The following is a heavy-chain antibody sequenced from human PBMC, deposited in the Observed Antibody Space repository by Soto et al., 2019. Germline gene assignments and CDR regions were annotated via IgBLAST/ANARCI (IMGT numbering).Heavy chain of an antibody. V-gene: IGHV3-30*18. J-gene: IGHJ4*02. CDR1: GFTFSSYG. CDR3: AKDLSVGPVKYYFDY. Sequence: GGSLRLSCAASGFTFSSYGTHWVRQAPGKGLEWVAVIANDGGDKKYADSVKGRFTMSRDNSKNTLYLQMNSLRAEDTAVYYCAKDLSVGPVKYYFDYWGQGTLVTVSS. D-gene: IGHD1-26*01. CDR2: IANDGGDK.